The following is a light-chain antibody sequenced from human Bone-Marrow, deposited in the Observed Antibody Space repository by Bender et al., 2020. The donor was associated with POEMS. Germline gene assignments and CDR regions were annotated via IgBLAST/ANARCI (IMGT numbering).Light chain of an antibody. V-gene: IGLV1-44*01. Sequence: QSVLTQPPSASGTPGQRVTISCSGSSSNIGTNPVNWYQQLPGTAPKLLIYINNQRPSGVSFRFSGSKSGTSASLAISGLQSEDEADYYCAAWEDSLNGWVFGGGTKLTVL. CDR2: INN. CDR1: SSNIGTNP. CDR3: AAWEDSLNGWV. J-gene: IGLJ3*02.